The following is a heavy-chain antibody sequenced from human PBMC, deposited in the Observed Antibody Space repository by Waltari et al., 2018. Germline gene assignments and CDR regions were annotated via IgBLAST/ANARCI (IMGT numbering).Heavy chain of an antibody. CDR3: ATEKAFDYGDYVPLVSNWLDP. V-gene: IGHV3-74*01. D-gene: IGHD4-17*01. Sequence: EEQLVESGGGLIQPGGSLRLSCAASGFTFSNYWMHWVRQVPGKGLVWVSRIKGDGSHTDYADSVKGRFTISRDNAKNTLYLQMNSLRAEDTAVYYCATEKAFDYGDYVPLVSNWLDPWGQGTLVTVSS. CDR1: GFTFSNYW. CDR2: IKGDGSHT. J-gene: IGHJ5*02.